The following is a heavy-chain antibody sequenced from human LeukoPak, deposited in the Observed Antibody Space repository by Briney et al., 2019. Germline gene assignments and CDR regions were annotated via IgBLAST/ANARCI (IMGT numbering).Heavy chain of an antibody. V-gene: IGHV5-51*01. CDR1: GYRFTSYC. J-gene: IGHJ3*01. CDR2: IYPGDSGP. Sequence: GESLKISCKVSGYRFTSYCIGWVRQMPGKGLEWMGIIYPGDSGPTYSPSFQGQATISVDKSINTAYLQWSSLQASDTAMYYCGMSGDRVPLQDDVFDVWGQGTMVTVST. D-gene: IGHD1-26*01. CDR3: GMSGDRVPLQDDVFDV.